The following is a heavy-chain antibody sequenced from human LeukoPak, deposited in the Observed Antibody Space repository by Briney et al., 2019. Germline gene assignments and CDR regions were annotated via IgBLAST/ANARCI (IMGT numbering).Heavy chain of an antibody. D-gene: IGHD3-10*01. CDR1: GGSISSSSYY. Sequence: SETLSLTCTVSGGSISSSSYYWGWIRQPPGKGLEWIGSIYYSGGTYYNPSLKSRVTISVDTSKNQFSLKLSSVTAADTAVYYCARGSGSYYDALYNWFDPWGQGTLVTVSS. CDR2: IYYSGGT. CDR3: ARGSGSYYDALYNWFDP. J-gene: IGHJ5*02. V-gene: IGHV4-39*07.